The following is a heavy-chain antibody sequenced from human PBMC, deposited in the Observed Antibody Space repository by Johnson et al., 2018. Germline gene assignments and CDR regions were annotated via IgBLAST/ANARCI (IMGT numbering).Heavy chain of an antibody. Sequence: VQLQESGGSLVQXGGSXRVXCAASGFTFSTYAMNWVRQTPGKGLEWVSAISGSGDGTYYADSVKCRFTISRDNSKNTLYLQMNSRTAEDTAGYYCAKEVRYGWGALDIWGHGTMVTVSS. D-gene: IGHD3-10*01. CDR1: GFTFSTYA. CDR3: AKEVRYGWGALDI. V-gene: IGHV3-23*01. CDR2: ISGSGDGT. J-gene: IGHJ3*02.